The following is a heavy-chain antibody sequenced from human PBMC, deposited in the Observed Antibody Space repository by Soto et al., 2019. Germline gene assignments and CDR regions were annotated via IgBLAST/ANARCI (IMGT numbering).Heavy chain of an antibody. V-gene: IGHV1-69*13. CDR3: ARTAPMDAGDKYYYDF. Sequence: SVKVSCKTSVGTFSPFGISWVRQAPAQGLEWMGGIIPFFGTAEYSQKFEDRITITADESTNTVYMDLRSLTSEDTAIYYCARTAPMDAGDKYYYDFWGQGALVTVSS. CDR1: VGTFSPFG. D-gene: IGHD3-16*01. CDR2: IIPFFGTA. J-gene: IGHJ4*02.